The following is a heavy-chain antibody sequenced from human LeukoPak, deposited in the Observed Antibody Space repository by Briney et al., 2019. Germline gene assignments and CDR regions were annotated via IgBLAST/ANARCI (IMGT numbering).Heavy chain of an antibody. D-gene: IGHD3-9*01. CDR2: IYYSGST. CDR1: GGSISSSSYY. Sequence: SETLSLTCTVSGGSISSSSYYWGWIRQPPGKGLEWIGSIYYSGSTYYNPSLKSRVTISVDTSKNQFSLKLSSVTAADTAVYYCARAYFDWVRAPPGFDYWGQGTLVTVSS. V-gene: IGHV4-39*07. CDR3: ARAYFDWVRAPPGFDY. J-gene: IGHJ4*02.